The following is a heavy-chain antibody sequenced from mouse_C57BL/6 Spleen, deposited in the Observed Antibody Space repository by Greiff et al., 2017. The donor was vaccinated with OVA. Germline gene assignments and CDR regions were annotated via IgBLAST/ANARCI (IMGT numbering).Heavy chain of an antibody. D-gene: IGHD3-2*02. CDR2: ISYDGSN. CDR1: GYSITSGYY. J-gene: IGHJ3*01. Sequence: DVKLVESGPGLVKPSQSLSLTCSVTGYSITSGYYWNWIRQFPGNKLEWMGYISYDGSNNYNPSLKNRISITRDTSKNQFFLKLNSVTTEDTATYYCARDTAQAFAYWGQGTLVTVSA. V-gene: IGHV3-6*01. CDR3: ARDTAQAFAY.